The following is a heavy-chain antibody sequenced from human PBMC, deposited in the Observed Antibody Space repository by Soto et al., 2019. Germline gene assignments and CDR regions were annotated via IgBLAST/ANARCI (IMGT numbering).Heavy chain of an antibody. CDR2: IGGSGRTT. CDR1: AFTFNNYA. V-gene: IGHV3-23*01. CDR3: AKSRYSDSSGDFYDY. J-gene: IGHJ4*02. Sequence: EVQLLESGGGLVQPGGSLSLSCAASAFTFNNYAMSWVRQAPGKGLEWVSGIGGSGRTTYYADSVKGRFTISRDNSNHTLFLQMNSLRAEDTAVYYCAKSRYSDSSGDFYDYWGQGTLVTVSS. D-gene: IGHD3-22*01.